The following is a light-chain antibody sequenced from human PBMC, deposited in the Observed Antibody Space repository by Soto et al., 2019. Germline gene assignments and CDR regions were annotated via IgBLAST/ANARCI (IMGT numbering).Light chain of an antibody. CDR3: QHYGRSSNST. CDR1: PSGSIN. J-gene: IGKJ1*01. V-gene: IGKV3-20*01. CDR2: GAX. Sequence: IVMTQAPAALSLSQGDRATLYXRASPSGSINLSWYQQKAGKXTRLFXXGAXSRATAIPDRFSGSGSGRDFTLNISRMEPADFVAYYCQHYGRSSNSTFGQGTNVDIK.